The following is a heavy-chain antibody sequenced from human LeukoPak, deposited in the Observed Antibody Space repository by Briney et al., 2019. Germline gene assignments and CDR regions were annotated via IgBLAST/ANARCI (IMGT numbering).Heavy chain of an antibody. CDR3: ARGSMVVMAKFDY. CDR1: GYTFTGYY. D-gene: IGHD2-21*01. CDR2: VNPNSGGT. V-gene: IGHV1-2*06. Sequence: ASVKVSCKASGYTFTGYYMHWVRQAPGQGLEWMGRVNPNSGGTNYAQKFQGRVTMTRDTSISTAYMELSRLRSEDTAVYYCARGSMVVMAKFDYWGQGTLVTVSS. J-gene: IGHJ4*02.